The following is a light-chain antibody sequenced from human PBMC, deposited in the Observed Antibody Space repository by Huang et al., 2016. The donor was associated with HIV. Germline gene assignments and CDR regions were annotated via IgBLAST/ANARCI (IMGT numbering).Light chain of an antibody. V-gene: IGKV3-20*01. CDR3: QQYGTSPET. J-gene: IGKJ1*01. CDR1: QTVSSSY. Sequence: EIVLTQSPGTLSLSPGERATLSCRASQTVSSSYLAWYQQKPGQAPRLLIYGASNRATGIPDSFSGSGSGTDFTLTISRLEPEDFAVYYCQQYGTSPETFGRGTKVEIK. CDR2: GAS.